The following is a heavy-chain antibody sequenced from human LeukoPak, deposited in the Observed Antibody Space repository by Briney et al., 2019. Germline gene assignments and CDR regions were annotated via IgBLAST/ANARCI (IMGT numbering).Heavy chain of an antibody. CDR3: ARMTARDDAFDI. Sequence: GGSLRLSCAASGFTFSTYSMNWVRQAPGKGLEWVSYISSSSSTIYYADSVKGRFTISRDNSKNTLYLQMNSLRAEDTAVYYCARMTARDDAFDIWGQGTMVTVSS. CDR2: ISSSSSTI. J-gene: IGHJ3*02. D-gene: IGHD5-18*01. CDR1: GFTFSTYS. V-gene: IGHV3-48*01.